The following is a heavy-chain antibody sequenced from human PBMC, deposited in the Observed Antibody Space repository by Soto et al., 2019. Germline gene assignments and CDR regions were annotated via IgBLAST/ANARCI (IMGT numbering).Heavy chain of an antibody. CDR3: ASPGDRGAFDIWGPVFDY. J-gene: IGHJ4*02. CDR1: GYTFTGYY. CDR2: INPNSGGT. Sequence: ASVKVSCKASGYTFTGYYMHWVRQAPGQGLEWMGWINPNSGGTNYAQKFQGRVTMTRDTSISTAYMELSRLRSDDTAVYYCASPGDRGAFDIWGPVFDYWGQGTLVTVSS. V-gene: IGHV1-2*02. D-gene: IGHD7-27*01.